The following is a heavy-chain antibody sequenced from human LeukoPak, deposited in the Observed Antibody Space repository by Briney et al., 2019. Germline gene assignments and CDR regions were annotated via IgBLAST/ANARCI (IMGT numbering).Heavy chain of an antibody. D-gene: IGHD3-10*01. Sequence: GRSLRLSCGASGFTFSSYGMHWVRQAPGKGLEWVAVISYDGSNKYYADSVKGRFTISRDNSKNTLYLQMNSLRAEDTAVYYCAKEFPENEWFGEIVDGMDVWGQGTTVTVSS. J-gene: IGHJ6*02. CDR2: ISYDGSNK. CDR3: AKEFPENEWFGEIVDGMDV. CDR1: GFTFSSYG. V-gene: IGHV3-30*18.